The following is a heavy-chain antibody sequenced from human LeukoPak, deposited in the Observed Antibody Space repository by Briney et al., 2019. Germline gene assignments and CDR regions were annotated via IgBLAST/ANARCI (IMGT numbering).Heavy chain of an antibody. CDR1: GGSISSYY. J-gene: IGHJ4*02. V-gene: IGHV4-59*01. CDR2: IYYSGST. CDR3: ARRGSGWSFDY. Sequence: SETLSPTCTVSGGSISSYYWSWIRQPPGKGLEWIGYIYYSGSTNYNPSLKSRVTISVDTSKNQFSLKLSSVTAADTAVYYCARRGSGWSFDYWGQGTLVTVSS. D-gene: IGHD6-19*01.